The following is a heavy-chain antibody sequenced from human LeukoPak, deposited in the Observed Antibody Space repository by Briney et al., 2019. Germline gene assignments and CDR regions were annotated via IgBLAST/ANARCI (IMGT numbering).Heavy chain of an antibody. CDR2: ITSSNSL. J-gene: IGHJ4*02. V-gene: IGHV3-21*01. CDR3: ARASAGNFGQ. D-gene: IGHD4-23*01. Sequence: GGSLRLSCAASGFTFSSYSMNWVRQAPGKRLEWVSSITSSNSLYYADSVKGRFTISRDNAQNSVYLQMNSLRAEDTAVYYCARASAGNFGQWGQGTLVTVSS. CDR1: GFTFSSYS.